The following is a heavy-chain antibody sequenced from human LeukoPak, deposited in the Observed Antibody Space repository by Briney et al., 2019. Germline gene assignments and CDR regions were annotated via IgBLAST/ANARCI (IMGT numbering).Heavy chain of an antibody. CDR3: ARDLASSRLDY. Sequence: GGSLRLSCAVSGLTFSSSWIDWVRQAPGKGLEWVASINPEGSEKYSADSVKGRFTISRDNAKNSLYLQMDSLRVEDTAFYYCARDLASSRLDYWGQGMLVTVSS. CDR2: INPEGSEK. J-gene: IGHJ4*02. CDR1: GLTFSSSW. D-gene: IGHD2-2*01. V-gene: IGHV3-7*01.